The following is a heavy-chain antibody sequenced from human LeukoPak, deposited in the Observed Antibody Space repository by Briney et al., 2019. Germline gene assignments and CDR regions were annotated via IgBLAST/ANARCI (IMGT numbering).Heavy chain of an antibody. CDR2: IYHSGST. CDR3: ARVGGGDAFDI. J-gene: IGHJ3*02. V-gene: IGHV4-30-2*01. Sequence: SETLSLTCAVSGGSISSGGYSWSWIRQPPGKGLEWIGYIYHSGSTYYNPSLKSRITISVDRSKNQFSLNLSSVTAADTAVYYCARVGGGDAFDIWGQGTMVTVS. D-gene: IGHD6-25*01. CDR1: GGSISSGGYS.